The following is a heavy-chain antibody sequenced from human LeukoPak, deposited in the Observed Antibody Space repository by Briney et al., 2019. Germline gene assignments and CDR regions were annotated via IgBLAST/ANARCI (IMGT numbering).Heavy chain of an antibody. CDR2: ISPYKGNR. Sequence: ASVKVSCKASGYTFTGYGISWVPQAPGQGLEWMGWISPYKGNRYYAQKLEGRVTMTTDTPTSTAYMELRSLRSDDTAVYYCARDVAYCGGDCYYDVLFARGQGTMVTVSP. V-gene: IGHV1-18*04. D-gene: IGHD2-21*02. CDR3: ARDVAYCGGDCYYDVLFA. J-gene: IGHJ3*01. CDR1: GYTFTGYG.